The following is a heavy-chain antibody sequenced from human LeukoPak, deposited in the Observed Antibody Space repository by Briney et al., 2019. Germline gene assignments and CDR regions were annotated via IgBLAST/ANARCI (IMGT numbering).Heavy chain of an antibody. CDR1: GGSISSGGYY. J-gene: IGHJ4*02. V-gene: IGHV4-31*03. Sequence: SQTLSLTCTVSGGSISSGGYYWSWIRQHPGKGLEWIGEINHSGSTNYNPSLKSRVTISVDTSKNQFSLKLSSVTAADTAVYYCARGGISLGYYDSSGYREFDYWGQGTLVTVSS. CDR3: ARGGISLGYYDSSGYREFDY. D-gene: IGHD3-22*01. CDR2: INHSGST.